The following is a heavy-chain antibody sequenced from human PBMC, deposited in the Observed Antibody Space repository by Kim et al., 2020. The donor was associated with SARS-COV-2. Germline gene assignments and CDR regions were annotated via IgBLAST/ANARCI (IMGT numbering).Heavy chain of an antibody. CDR3: VKEEQVAGVLYFFDS. V-gene: IGHV3-11*05. CDR2: IDRSSART. D-gene: IGHD6-19*01. CDR1: GFSFDEKY. J-gene: IGHJ4*01. Sequence: GGSLRLSCTASGFSFDEKYMSWIRQSPGRGLEWISYIDRSSARTAYADSVKGRFTISRDNAKNSLFLQMNSLRAEDTAVYYCVKEEQVAGVLYFFDSWG.